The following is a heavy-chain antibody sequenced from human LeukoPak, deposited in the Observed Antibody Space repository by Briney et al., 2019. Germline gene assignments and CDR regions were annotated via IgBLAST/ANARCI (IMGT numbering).Heavy chain of an antibody. CDR1: GFTFDDYA. V-gene: IGHV3-9*01. CDR2: ISWNSGSI. Sequence: GGSLRLSCAASGFTFDDYAMHWVRQAPGKGLEWVSGISWNSGSIGYADSVKGRFTISRDNAKNSLYLQMNSLRAEDTALYYCAKGYYDSSGSMDYWGQGTLVTVSS. CDR3: AKGYYDSSGSMDY. J-gene: IGHJ4*02. D-gene: IGHD3-22*01.